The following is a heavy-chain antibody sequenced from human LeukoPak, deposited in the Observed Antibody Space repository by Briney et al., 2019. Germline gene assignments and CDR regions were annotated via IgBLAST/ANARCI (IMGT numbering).Heavy chain of an antibody. V-gene: IGHV3-53*01. Sequence: GGSLRLSCAASGFTVSSNYMSWVRQAPGKGLEWVSIIYSGGSTFYADSVKGRFTISRDNSKNTLYLQMNSLRAEDTAVYYCARRAGDYSHPYDYWGQGILVTVSS. CDR1: GFTVSSNY. CDR3: ARRAGDYSHPYDY. J-gene: IGHJ4*02. D-gene: IGHD3-22*01. CDR2: IYSGGST.